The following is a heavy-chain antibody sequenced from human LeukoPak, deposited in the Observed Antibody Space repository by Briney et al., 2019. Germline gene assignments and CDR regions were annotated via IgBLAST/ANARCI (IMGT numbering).Heavy chain of an antibody. D-gene: IGHD6-19*01. CDR1: GFTFSSYA. CDR2: ITSSSTTI. J-gene: IGHJ6*02. CDR3: ATEGAAVAPYGMDV. Sequence: PGGSLRLSCAASGFTFSSYAMSWVRQAPGKGLEWVSYITSSSTTIYYADSVKGRFTISRDSAKNSLYLQMNSLRAEDTAVYYCATEGAAVAPYGMDVWGQGTTVTVSS. V-gene: IGHV3-48*04.